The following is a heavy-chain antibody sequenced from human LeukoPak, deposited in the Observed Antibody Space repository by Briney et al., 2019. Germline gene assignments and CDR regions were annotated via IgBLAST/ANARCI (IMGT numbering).Heavy chain of an antibody. Sequence: TGGSLRLSCAASGLTVSSNYMTWVRQAPGKGLEWVSAISGSGGSTYYADSVKGRFTISRDNSKNTLYLQMNSLRAEDTAIYYCAKEDYFGSGSYLGYWGQGTLVTVSS. CDR1: GLTVSSNY. V-gene: IGHV3-23*01. J-gene: IGHJ4*02. D-gene: IGHD3-10*01. CDR3: AKEDYFGSGSYLGY. CDR2: ISGSGGST.